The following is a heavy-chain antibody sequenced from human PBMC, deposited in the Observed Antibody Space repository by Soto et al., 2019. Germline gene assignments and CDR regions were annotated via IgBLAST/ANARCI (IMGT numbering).Heavy chain of an antibody. J-gene: IGHJ6*02. CDR3: AKFVITSSFYDLYGLDV. CDR2: ISGRGGNT. CDR1: KFAFTTVA. V-gene: IGHV3-23*01. Sequence: EVPLLESGGGLVQPGGSLRLSCAGSKFAFTTVARIWVLPALGKGLEWVADISGRGGNTYYADSVKCRFTISRDNSKYTLYLKMNSLTAGATALYYCAKFVITSSFYDLYGLDVWGRGTTVIVSS. D-gene: IGHD6-6*01.